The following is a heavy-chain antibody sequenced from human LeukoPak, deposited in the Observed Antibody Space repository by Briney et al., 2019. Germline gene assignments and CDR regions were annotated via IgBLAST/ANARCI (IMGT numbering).Heavy chain of an antibody. J-gene: IGHJ5*02. Sequence: PSETLSLTCAVSGASVASANYYWAWIRHPPGKGLEWIGSAYYSGNTHNNPFLGSRVTISVDSSNNHFSLRLTSVSAADTAVYYCARQMAFLEWLPQLANYFDPWGQGTLVTVSS. D-gene: IGHD3-3*01. CDR2: AYYSGNT. CDR1: GASVASANYY. V-gene: IGHV4-39*01. CDR3: ARQMAFLEWLPQLANYFDP.